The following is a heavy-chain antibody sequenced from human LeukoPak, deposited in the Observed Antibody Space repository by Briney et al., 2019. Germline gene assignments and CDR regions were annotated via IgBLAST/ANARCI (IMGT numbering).Heavy chain of an antibody. D-gene: IGHD3-22*01. CDR3: ARIPTLYYYDSSGYLGDFDY. CDR2: ISSSSSYI. J-gene: IGHJ4*02. Sequence: GGSLRLSCAASGFTFSSYSMNWVRQAPGKGLEWVSSISSSSSYIYYADSVRGRFTISRDNSKNTLYLQMNSLRAEDTAVYYCARIPTLYYYDSSGYLGDFDYWGQGTLVTVSS. V-gene: IGHV3-21*01. CDR1: GFTFSSYS.